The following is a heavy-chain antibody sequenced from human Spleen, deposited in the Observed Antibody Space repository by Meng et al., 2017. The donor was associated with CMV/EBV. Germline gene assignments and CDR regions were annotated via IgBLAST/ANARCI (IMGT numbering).Heavy chain of an antibody. CDR3: ARGLSSSSDY. D-gene: IGHD6-6*01. J-gene: IGHJ4*02. CDR1: GGSFSGYY. V-gene: IGHV4-34*01. Sequence: LTCAVYGGSFSGYYWSWIRQPPGKGLEWIGEINHSGSTNYNPSLKSRVTISVDTSKNQFSLKLSSVTAADTAVYYCARGLSSSSDYWGQGTLVTVSS. CDR2: INHSGST.